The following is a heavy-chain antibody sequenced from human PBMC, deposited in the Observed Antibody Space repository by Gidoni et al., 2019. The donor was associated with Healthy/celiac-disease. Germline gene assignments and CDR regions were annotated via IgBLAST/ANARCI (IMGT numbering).Heavy chain of an antibody. CDR3: AKRLYSSGWYQGAIAFDI. J-gene: IGHJ3*02. V-gene: IGHV3-23*01. CDR2: ISGSGGST. CDR1: GFTFSSYA. D-gene: IGHD6-19*01. Sequence: EVQLLESGGGLVQPGGSLRLSCAASGFTFSSYAMSWVRQAPGKGLEWVSAISGSGGSTYYADSVKGRFTISRDNSKNTLYLQMNSLRAEDTAVYYCAKRLYSSGWYQGAIAFDIWGQGTMVTVSS.